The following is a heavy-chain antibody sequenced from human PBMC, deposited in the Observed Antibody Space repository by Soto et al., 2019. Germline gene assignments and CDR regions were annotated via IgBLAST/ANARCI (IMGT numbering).Heavy chain of an antibody. CDR1: GFTFSIYA. CDR2: ITNSGGST. V-gene: IGHV3-23*01. Sequence: GGSLRLSCAASGFTFSIYAMNWVRQAPGKGLEWVSGITNSGGSTYYADSVKGRFAISRDNSKNTLYLQMNSLRAEDTAVYYCAKGLYGYFDYWGQGTLVTVSS. CDR3: AKGLYGYFDY. J-gene: IGHJ4*02. D-gene: IGHD3-10*01.